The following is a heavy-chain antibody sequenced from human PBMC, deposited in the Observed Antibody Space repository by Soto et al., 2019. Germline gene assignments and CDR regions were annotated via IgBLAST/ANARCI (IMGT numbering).Heavy chain of an antibody. J-gene: IGHJ6*02. CDR1: GYTFTGYY. Sequence: ASVKVSCKASGYTFTGYYLHWVRQAPGQGLEWMGWINPSSGGANIAQKFQGWVTMTRDTSIGTAYMELTRLRSDDTAVYYCARDAAMGDYYHYGMDVWGQGTPVTVSS. D-gene: IGHD5-18*01. CDR2: INPSSGGA. CDR3: ARDAAMGDYYHYGMDV. V-gene: IGHV1-2*04.